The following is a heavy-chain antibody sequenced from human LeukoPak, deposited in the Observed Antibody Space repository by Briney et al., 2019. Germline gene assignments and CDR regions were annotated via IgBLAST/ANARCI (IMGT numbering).Heavy chain of an antibody. V-gene: IGHV1-8*01. CDR1: GYTFTSYD. Sequence: ASVKVSCKASGYTFTSYDINWVRQATGQGLEWMGWMNPNSGNTGYAQKFQGRVTMTRNTSISTAYMELSSLRSEDTGVYCCARDGIAAAGLYWGQGTLVTVSS. CDR3: ARDGIAAAGLY. J-gene: IGHJ4*02. D-gene: IGHD6-13*01. CDR2: MNPNSGNT.